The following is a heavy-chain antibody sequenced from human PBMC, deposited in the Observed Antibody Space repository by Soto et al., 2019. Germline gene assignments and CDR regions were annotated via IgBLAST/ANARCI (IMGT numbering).Heavy chain of an antibody. CDR1: GYTFTSYG. CDR3: ARDVTYYDILTGYWTNYYYMDV. J-gene: IGHJ6*03. V-gene: IGHV1-18*01. D-gene: IGHD3-9*01. Sequence: ASVKVSCKASGYTFTSYGISWVRQAPGQGLEWMGWISAYNGNTNYAQKLQGRVTMTTDTSTSTAYMELRSLRSDDTAVYYCARDVTYYDILTGYWTNYYYMDVWGKGTTVTVSS. CDR2: ISAYNGNT.